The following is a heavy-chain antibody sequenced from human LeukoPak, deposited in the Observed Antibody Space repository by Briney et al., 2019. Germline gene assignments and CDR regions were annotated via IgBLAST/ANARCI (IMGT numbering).Heavy chain of an antibody. CDR2: INHSGST. D-gene: IGHD6-19*01. Sequence: SETLSLTCAVYGGSFSGYYWSWIRQPPGKGLEWIGEINHSGSTNYNPSLKSRVTISVDTSKNQFSLKLSSVTAADTAVYYCARVWLSYYFDYWGQGTLVTVSS. CDR1: GGSFSGYY. J-gene: IGHJ4*02. CDR3: ARVWLSYYFDY. V-gene: IGHV4-34*01.